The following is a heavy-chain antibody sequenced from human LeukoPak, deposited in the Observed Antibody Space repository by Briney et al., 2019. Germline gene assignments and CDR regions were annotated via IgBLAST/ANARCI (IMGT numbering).Heavy chain of an antibody. Sequence: QTGGSLRLSCAASGFTFSSYGMHWVRQAPGKGLEWVAFIRYDGSNKYYADSVKGRFTISRDNSKNTLYLQMNSLRAEDTAVYYCAKAMGSNWNYDQVDAFDIWGQGTMVTVSS. CDR3: AKAMGSNWNYDQVDAFDI. D-gene: IGHD1-7*01. CDR2: IRYDGSNK. J-gene: IGHJ3*02. V-gene: IGHV3-30*02. CDR1: GFTFSSYG.